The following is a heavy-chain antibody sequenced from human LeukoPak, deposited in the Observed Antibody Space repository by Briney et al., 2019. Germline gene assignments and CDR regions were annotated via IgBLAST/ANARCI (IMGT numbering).Heavy chain of an antibody. CDR3: AKAGGYSYGYLYYYGMDV. CDR1: GFTFSSYA. CDR2: ISGSGGST. D-gene: IGHD5-18*01. J-gene: IGHJ6*02. Sequence: GGSLRLSCAASGFTFSSYAMSWVRQAPGKGLEWVSAISGSGGSTYYADSVKGRFTISRDNSKNTLYLQMNSLRAEDTAVYYCAKAGGYSYGYLYYYGMDVWVQGTTVTVSS. V-gene: IGHV3-23*01.